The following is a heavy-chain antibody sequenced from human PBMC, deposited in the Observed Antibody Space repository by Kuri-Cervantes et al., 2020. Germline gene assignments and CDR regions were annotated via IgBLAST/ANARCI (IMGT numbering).Heavy chain of an antibody. D-gene: IGHD3-22*01. J-gene: IGHJ4*02. CDR2: INHSGST. CDR1: GASFGAYY. V-gene: IGHV4-34*01. Sequence: SQTLPLTCAVSGASFGAYYWTWIRQPPGKGLEWIGEINHSGSTNYNPSLRSRVTISVDTSKNQFSLKLISVTAADTAVYYCARSTVYYDRALGNWGQGTLVTVSS. CDR3: ARSTVYYDRALGN.